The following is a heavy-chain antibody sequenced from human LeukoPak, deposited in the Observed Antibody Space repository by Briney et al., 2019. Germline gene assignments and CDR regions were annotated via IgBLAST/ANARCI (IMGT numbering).Heavy chain of an antibody. Sequence: KSSETLSLTCTVSGGSINSYYWSWVRQPAGRGLEWIGRIYTTGTTNYNPSLKSRVTMSVDTSKNQFSLQLRSVTAADTAVYYCARVGGVAARPIATDYGMDVWGQGTTVTVSS. J-gene: IGHJ6*02. CDR2: IYTTGTT. CDR1: GGSINSYY. V-gene: IGHV4-4*07. CDR3: ARVGGVAARPIATDYGMDV. D-gene: IGHD6-6*01.